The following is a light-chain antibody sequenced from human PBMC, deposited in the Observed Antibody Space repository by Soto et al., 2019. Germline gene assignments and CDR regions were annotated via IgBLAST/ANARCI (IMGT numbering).Light chain of an antibody. J-gene: IGLJ7*01. Sequence: QPVLTQSSSASASLGSSVKLTCTLSNGHSSNIIAWHQQQPGKAPRYLMKLEGSGSYNKGSGVPDRFSGSSSGADRHLTISNLQFEDEADYYCETWGSNTRVFGGGTQLTVL. CDR1: NGHSSNI. CDR3: ETWGSNTRV. CDR2: LEGSGSY. V-gene: IGLV4-60*02.